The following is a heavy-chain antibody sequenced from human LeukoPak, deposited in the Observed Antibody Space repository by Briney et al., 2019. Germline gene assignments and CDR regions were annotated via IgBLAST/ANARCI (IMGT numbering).Heavy chain of an antibody. Sequence: SETLSLTCAVYGGSFSGYYWSWIRQPPGKGLEWIGEINHSGSTNYNPSLKSRVTISVDTSKNQFSLKLSSVTAADTAVYYCARGRVRWRRRPVFDYWGQGTLVTVSS. J-gene: IGHJ4*02. CDR2: INHSGST. CDR3: ARGRVRWRRRPVFDY. D-gene: IGHD5-24*01. CDR1: GGSFSGYY. V-gene: IGHV4-34*01.